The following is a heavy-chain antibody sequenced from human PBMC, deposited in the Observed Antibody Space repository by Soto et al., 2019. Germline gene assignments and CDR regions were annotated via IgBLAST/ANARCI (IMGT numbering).Heavy chain of an antibody. V-gene: IGHV1-18*04. D-gene: IGHD2-15*01. CDR1: GYTFTSYG. J-gene: IGHJ6*02. Sequence: GASVKVSCKASGYTFTSYGISWVRQAPGQGLEWMGWISAYNGNTNYAQKLQGRVTMTTDTSTSTAYMELRSLRSDDTAVYYCARGQGEYCSRGSCYANYYYNGMDVWGQGTTVTVSS. CDR3: ARGQGEYCSRGSCYANYYYNGMDV. CDR2: ISAYNGNT.